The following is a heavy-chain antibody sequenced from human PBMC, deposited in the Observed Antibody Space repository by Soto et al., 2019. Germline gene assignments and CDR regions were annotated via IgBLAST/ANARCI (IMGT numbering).Heavy chain of an antibody. D-gene: IGHD2-2*01. CDR3: ARDWGGGYCSSTSCYRHYYYYGMDV. V-gene: IGHV3-21*01. J-gene: IGHJ6*02. CDR2: ISSSSSYI. CDR1: GFTFSSYS. Sequence: GGSLRLSCAAPGFTFSSYSMNWVRQAPGKGLEWVSSISSSSSYIYYADSVKGRFTISRDNAKNSLYLQMNSLRAEDTAVYYCARDWGGGYCSSTSCYRHYYYYGMDVWGQGTTVTVSS.